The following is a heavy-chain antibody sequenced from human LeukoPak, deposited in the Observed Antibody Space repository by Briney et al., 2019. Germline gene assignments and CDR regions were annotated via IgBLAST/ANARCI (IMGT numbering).Heavy chain of an antibody. Sequence: GGSLRLSCAASGFTFSSYAMSWVRQAPGKGLEWVSAISSSGGSTYYADSVKGRFTISRDNSKNTLYLQMNSLRAEDTAVYYCAKSRGSYGYVDYWGQGTLVTVSS. J-gene: IGHJ4*02. CDR2: ISSSGGST. CDR1: GFTFSSYA. V-gene: IGHV3-23*01. CDR3: AKSRGSYGYVDY. D-gene: IGHD5-18*01.